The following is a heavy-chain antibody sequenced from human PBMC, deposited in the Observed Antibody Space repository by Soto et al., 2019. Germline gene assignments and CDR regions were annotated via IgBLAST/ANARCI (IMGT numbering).Heavy chain of an antibody. CDR2: ISSNGGSQ. V-gene: IGHV3-64*01. D-gene: IGHD4-17*01. CDR1: GFTFSRYA. CDR3: ARATVEYGDYYFDY. J-gene: IGHJ4*02. Sequence: GESLKIPCAASGFTFSRYAMHWVRQAPGKGLEYVSGISSNGGSQYYANSVKGEFTISRVNSKNKLYLEMGSLGAEDMAVYYFARATVEYGDYYFDYWGQGTLVTVSS.